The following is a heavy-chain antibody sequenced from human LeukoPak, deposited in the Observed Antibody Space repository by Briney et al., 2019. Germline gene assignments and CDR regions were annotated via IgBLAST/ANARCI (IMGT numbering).Heavy chain of an antibody. CDR3: ARDHTWFGEFPVFDY. V-gene: IGHV3-66*01. CDR1: GFTVSSNY. CDR2: IYSGGST. Sequence: GGSLRLSCAASGFTVSSNYMSWVRQAPGKGLEWISGIYSGGSTFYADSVKGRFTISRDNAKNSLYLQMNSLRAEDTAVYYCARDHTWFGEFPVFDYWGQGTLVTVSS. D-gene: IGHD3-10*01. J-gene: IGHJ4*02.